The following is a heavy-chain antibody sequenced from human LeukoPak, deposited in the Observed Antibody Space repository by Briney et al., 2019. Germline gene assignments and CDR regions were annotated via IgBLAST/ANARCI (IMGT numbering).Heavy chain of an antibody. CDR1: GYTFTGYY. D-gene: IGHD3-10*01. CDR3: ARAMVRGVIIKGY. Sequence: ASVKVSCKASGYTFTGYYMHWVRQAPGQGLEWMGWINPNSGGTNYAQKFQGRVTMTRDTSISTAYMELSRLRSDDTAVYYCARAMVRGVIIKGYWGQRTLVTVSS. CDR2: INPNSGGT. J-gene: IGHJ4*02. V-gene: IGHV1-2*02.